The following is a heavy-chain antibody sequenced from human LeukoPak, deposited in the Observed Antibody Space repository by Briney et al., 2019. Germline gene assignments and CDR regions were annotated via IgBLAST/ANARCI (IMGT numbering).Heavy chain of an antibody. CDR2: LYRDGST. D-gene: IGHD2-21*02. Sequence: GGSLRPSCAVSGFSVSSNYMNWVRQAPGRGLEWVSVLYRDGSTYYADSVKGRFTISRDNSKNMLYLQMNSLRVEDTAVYYCARDSGDGDYTPDMDLWGKGTTVTVSS. V-gene: IGHV3-53*01. CDR1: GFSVSSNY. CDR3: ARDSGDGDYTPDMDL. J-gene: IGHJ6*03.